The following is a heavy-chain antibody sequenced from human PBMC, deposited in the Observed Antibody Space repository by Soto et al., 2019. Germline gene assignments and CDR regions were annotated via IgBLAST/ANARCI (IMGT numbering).Heavy chain of an antibody. CDR1: GGTFSTYP. D-gene: IGHD6-19*01. CDR3: ARGAPNTTGWYTWFDP. J-gene: IGHJ5*02. CDR2: IIPKFGTT. V-gene: IGHV1-69*01. Sequence: QVQLVQSGAEVKKPGSSVKVSCKASGGTFSTYPINWVRQAPGQGLEYMGGIIPKFGTTNYAQKFGGTVTFTGDDSTRTAYMELTNLRSEDTAVYYCARGAPNTTGWYTWFDPWGKGTLVTVSS.